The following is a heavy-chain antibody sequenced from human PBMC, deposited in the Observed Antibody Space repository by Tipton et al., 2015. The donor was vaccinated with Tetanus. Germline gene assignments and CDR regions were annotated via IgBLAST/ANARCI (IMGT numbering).Heavy chain of an antibody. CDR2: IKSDGITT. CDR3: ARDGSWKFDY. CDR1: GFTFSTSX. J-gene: IGHJ4*02. D-gene: IGHD6-13*01. V-gene: IGHV3-74*01. Sequence: SLRLSCVASGFTFSTSXMXXXXXVXXKGLEWVSRIKSDGITTSYLDSVKGRFTISRDTGKNTLYLQMNSLRAEDTAVYYCARDGSWKFDYWGQGALVTVSS.